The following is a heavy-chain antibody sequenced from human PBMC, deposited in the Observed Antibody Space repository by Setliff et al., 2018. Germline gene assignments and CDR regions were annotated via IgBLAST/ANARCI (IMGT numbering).Heavy chain of an antibody. CDR2: ISDSGGST. CDR1: GFTFSNYA. V-gene: IGHV3-23*01. CDR3: AKSPGSGTYWDDYYYGMDV. Sequence: PGGSLRLSCAASGFTFSNYALSWVRQAPGKGLEWVSAISDSGGSTYYADSVKGRSTISRDNSKNTLYLQMNSLRAEDTAVYYCAKSPGSGTYWDDYYYGMDVWGQGTTVTVSS. J-gene: IGHJ6*02. D-gene: IGHD1-26*01.